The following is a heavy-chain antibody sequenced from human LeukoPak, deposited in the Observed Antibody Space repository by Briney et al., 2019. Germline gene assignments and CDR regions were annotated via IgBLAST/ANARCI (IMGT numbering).Heavy chain of an antibody. Sequence: SVKVSCKASGGTFSSYAIGWVRQAPGQGLEWMGGIIPIFGTANYAQKFQGRVTITADKSTSTAYMELSSLRSEDTAVYYCASVFASSSWEYYFDYWGQGTLVTVSS. CDR2: IIPIFGTA. D-gene: IGHD6-13*01. V-gene: IGHV1-69*06. J-gene: IGHJ4*02. CDR3: ASVFASSSWEYYFDY. CDR1: GGTFSSYA.